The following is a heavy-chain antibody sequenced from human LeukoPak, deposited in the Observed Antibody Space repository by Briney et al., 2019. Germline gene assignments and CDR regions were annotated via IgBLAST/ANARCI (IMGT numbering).Heavy chain of an antibody. Sequence: SETLSLTCTVSGGSISSYYWSWIRQPPGKGLEWIGYIYYSGSTNYNPSLKSRVTISVDTSKNQYSLKLSSVTAADTAVYYCARAPCGGDCYFRVAAFDIWGQGTMVTVSS. J-gene: IGHJ3*02. CDR2: IYYSGST. CDR3: ARAPCGGDCYFRVAAFDI. D-gene: IGHD2-21*02. V-gene: IGHV4-59*01. CDR1: GGSISSYY.